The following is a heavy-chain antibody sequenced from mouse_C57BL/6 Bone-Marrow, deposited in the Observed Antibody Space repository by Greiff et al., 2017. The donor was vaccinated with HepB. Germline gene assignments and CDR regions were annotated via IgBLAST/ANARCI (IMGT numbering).Heavy chain of an antibody. CDR1: GYTFTSYW. V-gene: IGHV1-50*01. J-gene: IGHJ2*01. CDR2: IDPSDSYT. D-gene: IGHD2-4*01. CDR3: ARIVYDYDY. Sequence: VQLQQPGAELVKPGASVKLSCKASGYTFTSYWTQWVKQRPGQGLEWIGEIDPSDSYTNYNQKFKGKATLTVDTSSSTAYMQLSSLTSEDSAVYYCARIVYDYDYWGQGTTLTVSS.